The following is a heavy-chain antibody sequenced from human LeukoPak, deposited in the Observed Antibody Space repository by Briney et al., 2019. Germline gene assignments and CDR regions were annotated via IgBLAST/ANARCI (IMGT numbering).Heavy chain of an antibody. CDR1: GYTLTELS. D-gene: IGHD4-17*01. J-gene: IGHJ4*02. Sequence: ASVKVSCKVSGYTLTELSMHWVRQAPGKGLEWMGGFDPEDGETIYAQKFQGRVTMTEDTSTDTAYMELSSLRSEYTAVYYCATGLSYGDYTFDYWGQGTLVTVSS. CDR3: ATGLSYGDYTFDY. V-gene: IGHV1-24*01. CDR2: FDPEDGET.